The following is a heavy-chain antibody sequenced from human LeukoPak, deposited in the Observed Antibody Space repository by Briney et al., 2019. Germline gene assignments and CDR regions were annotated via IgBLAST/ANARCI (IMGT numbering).Heavy chain of an antibody. Sequence: ASVKVSCKASGYTFTSYGISWVRQAPGQELEWMGWISAYNGNTNYAQKPQGRVTMTTDTSTSAAYMELRSLRSDDTAVYYCARSGRRGRWFAASYYFDYWGQGTLVTVSS. V-gene: IGHV1-18*01. D-gene: IGHD3-10*01. CDR2: ISAYNGNT. CDR3: ARSGRRGRWFAASYYFDY. J-gene: IGHJ4*02. CDR1: GYTFTSYG.